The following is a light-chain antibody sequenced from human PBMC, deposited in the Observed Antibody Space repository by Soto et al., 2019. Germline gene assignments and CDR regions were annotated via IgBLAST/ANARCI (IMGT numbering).Light chain of an antibody. V-gene: IGKV3-15*01. Sequence: EILMTQSPDTLSVTPGDSATLSCRASRSVDTDLAWYQQKPGQAPRLLVFATSARATGVPDRFRGSRSGTDFTLTISGLEPEDFAVYFCQQFQSSLRTFGQGTKVDIK. CDR1: RSVDTD. CDR2: ATS. J-gene: IGKJ1*01. CDR3: QQFQSSLRT.